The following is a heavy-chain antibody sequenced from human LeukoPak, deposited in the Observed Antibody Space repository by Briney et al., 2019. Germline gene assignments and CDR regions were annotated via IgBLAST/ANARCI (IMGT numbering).Heavy chain of an antibody. CDR1: GYTFTGYY. V-gene: IGHV1-8*02. Sequence: ASVKVSCKASGYTFTGYYMHWVRQAPGQGLEWMGWINPNSGNTGYAQKFQGRVIMTRNTSISTAYMELSSLRSEDTAVYYCARGAYFDYWGQGTLVTVSS. J-gene: IGHJ4*02. CDR2: INPNSGNT. CDR3: ARGAYFDY.